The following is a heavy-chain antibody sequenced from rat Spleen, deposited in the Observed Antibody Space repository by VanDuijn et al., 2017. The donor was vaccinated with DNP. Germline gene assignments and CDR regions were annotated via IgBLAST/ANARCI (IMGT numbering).Heavy chain of an antibody. CDR2: MSSGGKT. J-gene: IGHJ2*01. V-gene: IGHV2-6*01. Sequence: QVQLRESGPGLVQPSQTLSLACTVSGFSLTNHHVHWVRQPSGKGLEWIAAMSSGGKTYYNSGLKSRLSISRDTSKSQVFLKLDSLQAEDTAVYFCARHRDYYDGHFRFFDYWGQGVMVTVSS. D-gene: IGHD1-12*03. CDR1: GFSLTNHH. CDR3: ARHRDYYDGHFRFFDY.